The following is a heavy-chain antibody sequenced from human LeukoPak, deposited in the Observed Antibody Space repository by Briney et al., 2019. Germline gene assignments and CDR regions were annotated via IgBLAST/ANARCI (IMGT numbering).Heavy chain of an antibody. D-gene: IGHD3-3*01. V-gene: IGHV3-21*01. CDR1: GFTFSSYS. CDR3: ARDLAYYYFWSAEKPDV. Sequence: AGGSLRLSCAASGFTFSSYSMNWVRQAPGKGLEWVSSISSSSSYIYYADSVKGRFTISRDNAKNSLYLQMNSLRAEDTAVYHCARDLAYYYFWSAEKPDVWGKGTTVTVSS. J-gene: IGHJ6*04. CDR2: ISSSSSYI.